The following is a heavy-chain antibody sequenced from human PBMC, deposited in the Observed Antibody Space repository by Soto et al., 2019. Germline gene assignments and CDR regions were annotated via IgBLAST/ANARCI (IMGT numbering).Heavy chain of an antibody. Sequence: ASVKVSCKASGYTFTSYGISWVRQAPGQGLEWMGWISAYNANTNYAQKLQGRVTMTTDPTTSTAYMELRSLRSDDTAVYYCATGPSSGWYDYWGRGTLVPVSS. J-gene: IGHJ4*02. CDR3: ATGPSSGWYDY. CDR2: ISAYNANT. CDR1: GYTFTSYG. V-gene: IGHV1-18*04. D-gene: IGHD6-19*01.